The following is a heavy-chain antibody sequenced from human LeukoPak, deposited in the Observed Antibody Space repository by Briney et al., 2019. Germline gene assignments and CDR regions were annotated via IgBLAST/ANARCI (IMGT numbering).Heavy chain of an antibody. J-gene: IGHJ6*03. CDR3: ARDDLQLVRRLGRNTEYYYYYYMDV. CDR2: INHSGST. Sequence: SETLSLTCAVYGGSFSGYYWSWIRQPPGKGLEWIGEINHSGSTNYNPSLKSRVTISVDTSKNQFSMQLNSVTPEDTAVYYCARDDLQLVRRLGRNTEYYYYYYMDVWGKGTTVTVSS. D-gene: IGHD6-13*01. V-gene: IGHV4-34*01. CDR1: GGSFSGYY.